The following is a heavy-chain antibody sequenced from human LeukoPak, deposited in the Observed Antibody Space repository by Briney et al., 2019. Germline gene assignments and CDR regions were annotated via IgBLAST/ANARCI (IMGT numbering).Heavy chain of an antibody. CDR3: AKGSGYYYYYYMDV. CDR1: GFTFDDYA. Sequence: GRSLRLSCAASGFTFDDYAMHWVRQAPGKGLEWVSGISWNSGNIGYADSEKGRFTISRDSAKNSLFLQMNSLRAEDMALYYCAKGSGYYYYYYMDVRGKGTTVTVSS. J-gene: IGHJ6*03. V-gene: IGHV3-9*03. CDR2: ISWNSGNI. D-gene: IGHD1-26*01.